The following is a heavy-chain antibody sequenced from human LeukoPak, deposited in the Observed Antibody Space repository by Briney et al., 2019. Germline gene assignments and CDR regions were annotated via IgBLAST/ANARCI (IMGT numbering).Heavy chain of an antibody. D-gene: IGHD6-19*01. J-gene: IGHJ6*03. Sequence: GGSLRLSCAASGFTFSSYSMNRVRQAPGKGLEWVSYISSLSGTINYADSVKGRFTISRDNAKNSLYLQMNSLRAEDTAVYYCAREQRYSSGWYSSYYYYYMDVWGKGTTVTISS. CDR3: AREQRYSSGWYSSYYYYYMDV. CDR2: ISSLSGTI. V-gene: IGHV3-48*04. CDR1: GFTFSSYS.